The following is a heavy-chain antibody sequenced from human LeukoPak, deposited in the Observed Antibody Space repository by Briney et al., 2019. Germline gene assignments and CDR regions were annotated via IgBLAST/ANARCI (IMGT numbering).Heavy chain of an antibody. CDR2: ISSSSSTI. D-gene: IGHD1-14*01. V-gene: IGHV3-48*04. CDR3: ARPDQYYYYGMDV. Sequence: GGSLRLSCAASGFTFSSYSMNWVRQAPGKGLEWVSYISSSSSTIYYTDSVKGRFTISGDNAKNSLYLQMNSLRAEDTAVYYCARPDQYYYYGMDVWGQGTTVTVSS. CDR1: GFTFSSYS. J-gene: IGHJ6*02.